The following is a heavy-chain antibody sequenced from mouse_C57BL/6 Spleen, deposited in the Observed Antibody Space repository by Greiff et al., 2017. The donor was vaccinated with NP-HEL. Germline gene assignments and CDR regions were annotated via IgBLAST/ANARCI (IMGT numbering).Heavy chain of an antibody. J-gene: IGHJ3*01. Sequence: VQLQQSGAELVRPGTSVKVSCKASGYAFTNYLIEWVKQRPGQGLEWIGVINPGSGGTNYNEKFKGKATLTADKSSSTAYMQLSSLTSEDSAVYFCARGGYDGKFAYWGQGTLVTVSA. V-gene: IGHV1-54*01. CDR1: GYAFTNYL. CDR2: INPGSGGT. CDR3: ARGGYDGKFAY. D-gene: IGHD2-2*01.